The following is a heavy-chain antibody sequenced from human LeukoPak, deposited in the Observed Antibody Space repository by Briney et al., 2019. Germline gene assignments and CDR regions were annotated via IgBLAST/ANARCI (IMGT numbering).Heavy chain of an antibody. CDR1: GFTFTSSA. J-gene: IGHJ5*02. Sequence: TSVKVSCKASGFTFTSSAVQWVRQARGQRLEWMGWIVVGSGNTNYAQKFQERVTITRDMSTSTAYMELSSLRSEDTAVYYCAAGGYDILTGYYEFDPWGQGTLVTVSS. CDR2: IVVGSGNT. D-gene: IGHD3-9*01. V-gene: IGHV1-58*01. CDR3: AAGGYDILTGYYEFDP.